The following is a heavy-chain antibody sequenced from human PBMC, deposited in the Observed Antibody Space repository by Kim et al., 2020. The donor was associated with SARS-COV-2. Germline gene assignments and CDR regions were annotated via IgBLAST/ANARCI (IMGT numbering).Heavy chain of an antibody. CDR3: ARDPIYGYSYGHDFDY. D-gene: IGHD5-18*01. J-gene: IGHJ4*02. Sequence: GGSLRLSCAASGFTFSSYAMHWVRQAPGKGLEWVAVISYDGSNKYYADSVKGRFTISRDNCKNTLYLQMNSLRAEDTAVYYCARDPIYGYSYGHDFDYWGQGTLVTVSS. CDR2: ISYDGSNK. CDR1: GFTFSSYA. V-gene: IGHV3-30-3*01.